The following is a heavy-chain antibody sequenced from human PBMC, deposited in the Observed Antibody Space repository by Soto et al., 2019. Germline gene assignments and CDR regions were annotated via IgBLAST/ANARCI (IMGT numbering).Heavy chain of an antibody. V-gene: IGHV4-39*01. CDR3: GRLEGLATISYYFDY. CDR2: VYYSGST. D-gene: IGHD3-9*01. CDR1: GGSVSSSSYY. Sequence: SETLSLTCTVSGGSVSSSSYYWGWVRQPPGKGLEWIGGVYYSGSTYYNPSLGSRVTISVDKSKNQFSLKLMSLSAADTAVYYCGRLEGLATISYYFDYWGQGALVTVSS. J-gene: IGHJ4*02.